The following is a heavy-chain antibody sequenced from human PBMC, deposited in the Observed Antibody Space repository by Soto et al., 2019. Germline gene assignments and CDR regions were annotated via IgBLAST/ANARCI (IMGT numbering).Heavy chain of an antibody. V-gene: IGHV3-23*01. Sequence: EVQLLESGGGLVQPGGSLGLSCAASGFTFSGYAMSWVRQAPGRGLEWVSAISGSGGTTYYADSVKGRFTISRDNSKNKLYLHMLSLRDDDTAVYYCAKVRTDAMPLGWFDAWGQGTLVTVSS. CDR3: AKVRTDAMPLGWFDA. CDR1: GFTFSGYA. D-gene: IGHD2-2*01. J-gene: IGHJ5*02. CDR2: ISGSGGTT.